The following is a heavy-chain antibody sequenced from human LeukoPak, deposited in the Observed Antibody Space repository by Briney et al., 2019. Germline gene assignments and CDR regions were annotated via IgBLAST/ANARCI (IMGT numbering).Heavy chain of an antibody. CDR2: IIPIFGTA. D-gene: IGHD4-17*01. J-gene: IGHJ6*03. Sequence: GASVKVSCKASGGTFSSYAISWVRQAPGQGLEWMGRIIPIFGTANYAQKFQGRVTITTDESTSTAYMELSSLRSEDTAVYYCASEVTGNYGDYVSYYYYYMDVWGKGTTVTVSS. CDR1: GGTFSSYA. CDR3: ASEVTGNYGDYVSYYYYYMDV. V-gene: IGHV1-69*05.